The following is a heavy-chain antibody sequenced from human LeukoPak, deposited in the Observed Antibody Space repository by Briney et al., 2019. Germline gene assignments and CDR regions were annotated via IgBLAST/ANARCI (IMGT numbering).Heavy chain of an antibody. V-gene: IGHV4-59*01. CDR3: ARGYYDSSGQYYRGIFDY. CDR1: GGSIRSYY. D-gene: IGHD3-22*01. CDR2: IYYSGST. J-gene: IGHJ4*02. Sequence: PSETLSLTCTVSGGSIRSYYWSWIRQPPGNGLEWIGYIYYSGSTDYNPSLKSRVTISVATSKNQFSLKVSSVTAADTAVYYCARGYYDSSGQYYRGIFDYWGQGTLVTVSS.